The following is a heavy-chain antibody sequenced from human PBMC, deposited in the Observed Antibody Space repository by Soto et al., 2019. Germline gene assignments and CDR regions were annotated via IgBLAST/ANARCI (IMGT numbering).Heavy chain of an antibody. V-gene: IGHV3-23*01. CDR3: AKDRGSMYYDFWIPYYFDY. CDR1: GFTFSSYA. D-gene: IGHD3-3*01. J-gene: IGHJ4*02. Sequence: GGSLRLSCAASGFTFSSYAMSWVRQAPGTGLEWVSAISGSGGSTYYADSVKGRFTISRDNSKNTLYLQMNSLRAEDTAVYYCAKDRGSMYYDFWIPYYFDYWGQGTLVTVSS. CDR2: ISGSGGST.